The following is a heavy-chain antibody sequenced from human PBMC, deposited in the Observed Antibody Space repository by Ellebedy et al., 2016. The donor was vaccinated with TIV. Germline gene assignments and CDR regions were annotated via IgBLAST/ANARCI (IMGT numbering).Heavy chain of an antibody. CDR3: ARDSGYDHYFDY. CDR1: GFTFSDYY. D-gene: IGHD5-12*01. Sequence: GESLKISCAASGFTFSDYYMSWIRQAPGKGLEWVSYISSSGGTIYYADSVKGRFAISRDNAKNSLYLQMNRLRAEDTAVYYCARDSGYDHYFDYWGQGTLVTVSS. CDR2: ISSSGGTI. V-gene: IGHV3-11*01. J-gene: IGHJ4*02.